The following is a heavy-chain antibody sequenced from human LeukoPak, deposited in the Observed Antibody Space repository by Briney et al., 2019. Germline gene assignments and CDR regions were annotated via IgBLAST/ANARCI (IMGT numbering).Heavy chain of an antibody. CDR3: ARTVMGDGYNLDY. CDR2: IYHSGST. J-gene: IGHJ4*02. D-gene: IGHD5-24*01. CDR1: GGSISSNNW. V-gene: IGHV4-4*02. Sequence: SGTLSLTCAVSGGSISSNNWWSWVRQPPGKGLEWIGEIYHSGSTNYNPSLKSRVTISVDKSKNQFSLKLSSVTAADTAVYYCARTVMGDGYNLDYWGQGTLVTVSS.